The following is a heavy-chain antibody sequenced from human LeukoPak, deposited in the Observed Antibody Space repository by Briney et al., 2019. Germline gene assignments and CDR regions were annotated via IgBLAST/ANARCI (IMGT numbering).Heavy chain of an antibody. CDR2: IIPIFGTA. CDR1: GGTFSSYA. V-gene: IGHV1-69*13. D-gene: IGHD2-21*02. J-gene: IGHJ4*02. Sequence: GASVKVSCKASGGTFSSYAISWVRQAPGQGLEWMGGIIPIFGTANYAQKFQGRVSITAVESMTTVYMEMSRLRLEDTAVYYCARGWLGETSVVTPYNFWGQGTLVFVSS. CDR3: ARGWLGETSVVTPYNF.